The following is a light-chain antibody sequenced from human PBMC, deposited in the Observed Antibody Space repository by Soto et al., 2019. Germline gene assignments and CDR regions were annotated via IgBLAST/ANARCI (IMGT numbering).Light chain of an antibody. CDR3: QQLDNYTRT. CDR1: QSIGSY. Sequence: DIQMTQSPSSLSASVGDRVTITCRASQSIGSYLSWYQQKPGKAPKFXIYTASTLQSGVPSRFSGSGSGTEFTRTISSLQPEDFATYYCQQLDNYTRTFGQGTKVDIK. CDR2: TAS. V-gene: IGKV1-9*01. J-gene: IGKJ1*01.